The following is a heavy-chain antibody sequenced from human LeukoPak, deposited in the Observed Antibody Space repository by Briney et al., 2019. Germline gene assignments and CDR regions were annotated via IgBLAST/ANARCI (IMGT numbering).Heavy chain of an antibody. Sequence: SLTLSLTCTVSGGSISSGGHYWSWIRQHPAKGLEWIGYIYYSGSAYYNPSLESRVTISIDTSKNQFSLKLTSVTAADTAVYFCARGTPRLFDYWGQGTLVTVSS. J-gene: IGHJ4*02. CDR1: GGSISSGGHY. CDR3: ARGTPRLFDY. CDR2: IYYSGSA. D-gene: IGHD2-15*01. V-gene: IGHV4-31*03.